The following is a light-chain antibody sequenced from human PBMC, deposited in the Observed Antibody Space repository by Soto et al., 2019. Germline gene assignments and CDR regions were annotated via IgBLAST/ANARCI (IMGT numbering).Light chain of an antibody. J-gene: IGLJ3*02. V-gene: IGLV4-60*02. Sequence: QLVLTQSSSASASLGSSVKLTCTLSSGHSNYIIAWPQQQPGRAPRYLLKLERSGSYNKGSGVPDRFSGSSSGADRYLTISNLQFEDEADYYCETWDTNTWVFGGGTKLTVL. CDR3: ETWDTNTWV. CDR2: LERSGSY. CDR1: SGHSNYI.